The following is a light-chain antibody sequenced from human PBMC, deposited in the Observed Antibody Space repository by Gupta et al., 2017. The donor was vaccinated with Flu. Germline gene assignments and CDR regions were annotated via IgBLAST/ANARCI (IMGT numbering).Light chain of an antibody. CDR3: SSDTSSNSLE. CDR2: EVI. V-gene: IGLV2-14*01. Sequence: SITISCTGTSSDVGGYNCVSWYQHHPGKAPKLMIYEVIKRPAGVANRFSGSKSGNTASLTISGLQAEDEADYYCSSDTSSNSLEFGGGTKLTVL. J-gene: IGLJ3*02. CDR1: SSDVGGYNC.